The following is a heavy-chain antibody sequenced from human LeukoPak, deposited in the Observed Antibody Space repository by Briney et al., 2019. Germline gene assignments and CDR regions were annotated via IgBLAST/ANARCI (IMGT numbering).Heavy chain of an antibody. CDR3: ARAPMPNYYYYYMDV. CDR2: IYTSGST. Sequence: SETLSLTCTVSGGSISSGSYYWSWIRQPAGKGLEWIGRIYTSGSTNYNPSLKSRATISVDTSKNQFSLKLSSVTAADTAVYYCARAPMPNYYYYYMDVWGKGTTVTVSS. D-gene: IGHD2-2*01. J-gene: IGHJ6*03. CDR1: GGSISSGSYY. V-gene: IGHV4-61*02.